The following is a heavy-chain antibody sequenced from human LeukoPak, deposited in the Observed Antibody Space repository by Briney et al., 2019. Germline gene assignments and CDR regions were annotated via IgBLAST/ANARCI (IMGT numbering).Heavy chain of an antibody. CDR2: IWYDGSTE. V-gene: IGHV3-30*02. CDR3: AKDPCSGGSCYSYYCYYYMDV. CDR1: GFTLSSYG. Sequence: GGSLRLSCAASGFTLSSYGMHWVRQAPGKGLEWEAFIWYDGSTEYYADSVEGRFTISGDNSKNTLYLQMNSLRAEDTAIYYCAKDPCSGGSCYSYYCYYYMDVWGKGTTVTVSS. J-gene: IGHJ6*03. D-gene: IGHD2-15*01.